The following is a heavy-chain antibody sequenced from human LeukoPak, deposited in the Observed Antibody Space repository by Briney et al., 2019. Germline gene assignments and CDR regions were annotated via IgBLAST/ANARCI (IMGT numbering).Heavy chain of an antibody. CDR2: IYYSGST. D-gene: IGHD4/OR15-4a*01. V-gene: IGHV4-39*01. CDR1: GGSISSSSYY. J-gene: IGHJ6*03. Sequence: PSETLSLTCTVSGGSISSSSYYWGWIRQPPGKGLEWIGGIYYSGSTYYNPSLKSRITISVDTSKNQFSPKLSSVTAADTAVYYCASLYGGPPGFYYYYMDVWGKGTTVTVSS. CDR3: ASLYGGPPGFYYYYMDV.